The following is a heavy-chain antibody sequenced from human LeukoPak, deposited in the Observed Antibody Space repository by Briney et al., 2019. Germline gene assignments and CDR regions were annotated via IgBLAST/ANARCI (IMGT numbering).Heavy chain of an antibody. CDR2: INDSGST. CDR3: ARRYSYSYRGLDY. CDR1: GGSFSGYY. V-gene: IGHV4-34*01. J-gene: IGHJ4*02. D-gene: IGHD5-18*01. Sequence: PSETLSLTCAVYGGSFSGYYWSWIRQPPGKGLEWIGEINDSGSTNSYPSLKSRVTISVDTSKNQFSLKLSSVTAADTAVYYCARRYSYSYRGLDYWGQGTLVTVSA.